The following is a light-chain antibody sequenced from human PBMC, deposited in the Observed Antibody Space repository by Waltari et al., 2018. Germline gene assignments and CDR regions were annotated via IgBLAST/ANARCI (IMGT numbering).Light chain of an antibody. CDR3: CSYAGSVPYV. V-gene: IGLV2-23*02. CDR1: NSNIGNYSL. Sequence: QSALTQPASVSGSPGQSITISCTGSNSNIGNYSLFSWFQHRPGKAPNRLIYEVSKRTSGVSVRFSGSRSGNPASLTISGLQAEDEADYYCCSYAGSVPYVFGTGTTVTVL. J-gene: IGLJ1*01. CDR2: EVS.